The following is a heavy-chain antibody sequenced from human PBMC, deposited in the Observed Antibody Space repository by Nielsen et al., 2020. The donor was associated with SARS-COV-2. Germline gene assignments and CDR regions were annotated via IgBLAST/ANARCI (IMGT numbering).Heavy chain of an antibody. Sequence: SVKVSCKASGDTFRSYAITWVRQAPGQGLEWMGDIIPIFDTKSYAQMLQGRVTITADKSTSTAYMELTSLRSEDTAVYYCARGEEYSGSSSAGEGFDYWGQGTLVTVSS. D-gene: IGHD1-26*01. CDR1: GDTFRSYA. CDR2: IIPIFDTK. J-gene: IGHJ4*02. V-gene: IGHV1-69*06. CDR3: ARGEEYSGSSSAGEGFDY.